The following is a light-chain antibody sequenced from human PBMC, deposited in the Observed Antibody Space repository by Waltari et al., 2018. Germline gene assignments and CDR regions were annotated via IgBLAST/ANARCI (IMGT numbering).Light chain of an antibody. Sequence: DIVMTQSPDSLAVSLGERATINCKSSQTVMYFSNNKDYLAWYQQKPGQPPKLLIYWASTRESGVPDRFSGSGSATNFTLTINSLQAEDVAVYYCQQYYTIPWTFGQGTKVEIK. CDR3: QQYYTIPWT. CDR1: QTVMYFSNNKDY. CDR2: WAS. J-gene: IGKJ1*01. V-gene: IGKV4-1*01.